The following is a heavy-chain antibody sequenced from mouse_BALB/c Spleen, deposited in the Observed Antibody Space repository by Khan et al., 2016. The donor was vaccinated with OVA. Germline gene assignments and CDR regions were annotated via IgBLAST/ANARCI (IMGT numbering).Heavy chain of an antibody. V-gene: IGHV1-7*01. Sequence: QVQLKESGAELAKPGASVKMSCKASGYTFTSYWMHWIKQRPGQGLEWIGYINPTSGYTDYNQKFKDKATLTADKSVSTAYMQLSSLTSDDSAVYYCARDRIDYWGQGTALTASS. CDR3: ARDRIDY. J-gene: IGHJ2*01. CDR1: GYTFTSYW. CDR2: INPTSGYT.